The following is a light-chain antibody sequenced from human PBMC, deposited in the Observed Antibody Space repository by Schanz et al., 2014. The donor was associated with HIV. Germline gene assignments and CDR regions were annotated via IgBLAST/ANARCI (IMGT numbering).Light chain of an antibody. V-gene: IGLV2-14*02. CDR2: EDS. CDR3: CSYTTTSTYV. CDR1: SSDVGSYNL. Sequence: QSALTQPASVSGSPGQSITISCTGTSSDVGSYNLVSWYQQHPGKAPKLMIYEDSKRSSGISHRFSGSKSGNTASLTISGLQAEDEADYYCCSYTTTSTYVFGAGTKLTVL. J-gene: IGLJ1*01.